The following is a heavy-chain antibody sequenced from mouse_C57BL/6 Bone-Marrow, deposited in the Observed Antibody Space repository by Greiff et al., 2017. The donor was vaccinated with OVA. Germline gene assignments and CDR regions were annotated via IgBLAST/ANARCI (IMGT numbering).Heavy chain of an antibody. CDR2: IDPETGGT. Sequence: QVHVKQSGAELVRPGASVTLSCKASGYTFTDYEMHWVKQTPVHGLEWIGAIDPETGGTAYNQKITGKAILTADTASTPAYMELRSLTSEDSAVYYCTRGYSNYYAMDYWGQGTSVTVSS. D-gene: IGHD2-5*01. V-gene: IGHV1-15*01. J-gene: IGHJ4*01. CDR1: GYTFTDYE. CDR3: TRGYSNYYAMDY.